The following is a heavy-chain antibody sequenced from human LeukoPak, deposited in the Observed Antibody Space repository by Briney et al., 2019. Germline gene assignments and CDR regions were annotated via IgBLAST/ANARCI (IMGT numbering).Heavy chain of an antibody. V-gene: IGHV3-21*01. D-gene: IGHD5-12*01. CDR1: GFTFSNYI. Sequence: PGGSLRLSCAASGFTFSNYIMNWVRQAPGKGLEWVPSIRTSISYIYYADSVKGRFTISRDNSKNSVFLQMNSLRAEDTALYYCARNSVAGGYEAFDVWGQGTMVTVSS. CDR3: ARNSVAGGYEAFDV. J-gene: IGHJ3*01. CDR2: IRTSISYI.